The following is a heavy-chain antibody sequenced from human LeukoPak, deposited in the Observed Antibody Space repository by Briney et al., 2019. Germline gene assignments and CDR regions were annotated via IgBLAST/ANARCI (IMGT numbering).Heavy chain of an antibody. V-gene: IGHV4-31*03. CDR1: GGSISSGGYY. J-gene: IGHJ4*02. CDR2: IYYSGST. Sequence: SETLSLTCTVSGGSISSGGYYWSWIRQHPGKGLEWIGYIYYSGSTYYNPSLKSRVTISVDTSKNQFSLKLSSVTAADTAVYYCARAGCSGGSCEIDYWGQGTLVTVSS. CDR3: ARAGCSGGSCEIDY. D-gene: IGHD2-15*01.